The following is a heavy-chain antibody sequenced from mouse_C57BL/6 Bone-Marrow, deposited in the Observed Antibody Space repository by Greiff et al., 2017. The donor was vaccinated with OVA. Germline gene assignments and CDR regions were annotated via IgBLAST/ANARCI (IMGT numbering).Heavy chain of an antibody. CDR2: IHPNSGST. J-gene: IGHJ4*01. Sequence: QVQLQQPGAELVKPGASVKLSCKASGYTFTSYWMHWVKQRPGQGLEWIGMIHPNSGSTNYNEKFKSKATLTVDKSSSTAYMQLSSLTSEDSAVYYCASRLDSSGYEGYAMDYWGQGTSVTVSS. V-gene: IGHV1-64*01. D-gene: IGHD3-2*02. CDR3: ASRLDSSGYEGYAMDY. CDR1: GYTFTSYW.